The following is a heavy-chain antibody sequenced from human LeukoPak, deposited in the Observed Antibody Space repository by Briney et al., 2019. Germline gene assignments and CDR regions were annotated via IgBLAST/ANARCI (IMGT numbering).Heavy chain of an antibody. Sequence: GGSLRLSCAASGFTFSSYSMNWVRQAPGKGLEWVSSISSSSSYIYYADSVKGRFTISRDNAKNSLYLQMNSLRAEDTAVYYCARDSYSSSPAAVYYYYMDVWGKGTTVTVSS. D-gene: IGHD6-6*01. CDR1: GFTFSSYS. J-gene: IGHJ6*03. CDR2: ISSSSSYI. V-gene: IGHV3-21*01. CDR3: ARDSYSSSPAAVYYYYMDV.